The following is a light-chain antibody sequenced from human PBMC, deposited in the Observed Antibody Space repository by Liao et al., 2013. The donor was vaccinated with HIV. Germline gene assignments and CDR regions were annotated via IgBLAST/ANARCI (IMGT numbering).Light chain of an antibody. J-gene: IGLJ1*01. CDR1: NIGSKS. V-gene: IGLV3-21*01. CDR3: QVWDSSSDHYV. Sequence: SYVLTQPPSVSVAPGKTASITCGSNNIGSKSVHWYQQKPGQAPVLAIHYDSDRPSGIPERFSGSNSGNTATLTISRVEAGDEADYYCQVWDSSSDHYVFGTGTKVTVL. CDR2: YDS.